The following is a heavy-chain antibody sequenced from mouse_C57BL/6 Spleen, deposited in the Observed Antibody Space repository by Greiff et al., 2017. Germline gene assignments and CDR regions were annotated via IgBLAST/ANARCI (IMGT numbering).Heavy chain of an antibody. Sequence: QVQLKQSGAELVRPGASVTLSCKASGYTFTDYEMHWVKQTPVHGLEWIGAIDPETGGTAYNQTFKGKAILTADKSSSTAYMELRSLTAEDSAVYYCTRLGPGYWGQGTTLTVSS. J-gene: IGHJ2*01. CDR3: TRLGPGY. V-gene: IGHV1-15*01. CDR1: GYTFTDYE. CDR2: IDPETGGT. D-gene: IGHD4-1*01.